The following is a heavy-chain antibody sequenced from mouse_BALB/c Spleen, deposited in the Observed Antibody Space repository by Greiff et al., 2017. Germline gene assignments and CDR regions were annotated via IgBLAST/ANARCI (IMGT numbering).Heavy chain of an antibody. CDR2: IWSGGST. J-gene: IGHJ4*01. CDR3: ARYDYDEGDYAMDY. CDR1: GFSFTSYG. D-gene: IGHD2-4*01. Sequence: QVQLKEPGPGLVQPSQTLSITCTVSGFSFTSYGVHWVRQSPGKGLEWLGVIWSGGSTDYNAAFISSLSISKDNSTGQVFFKMNSLQANDTAIYYCARYDYDEGDYAMDYWGQGTSVTVSS. V-gene: IGHV2-2*02.